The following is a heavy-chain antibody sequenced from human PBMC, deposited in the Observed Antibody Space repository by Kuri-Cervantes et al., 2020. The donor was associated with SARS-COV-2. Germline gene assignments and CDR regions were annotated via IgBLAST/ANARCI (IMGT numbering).Heavy chain of an antibody. D-gene: IGHD6-19*01. CDR3: ARARRSSGWYGAPFDY. CDR2: ISYDGSNK. CDR1: GFTFSSYG. Sequence: GESLKISCAASGFTFSSYGMHWVRQAPGKGLEWVAVISYDGSNKYYADSVKGRFTISRDNSKNTLYLQMNSLRAEDTAVYYCARARRSSGWYGAPFDYWGQGTLVTVSS. V-gene: IGHV3-30*03. J-gene: IGHJ4*02.